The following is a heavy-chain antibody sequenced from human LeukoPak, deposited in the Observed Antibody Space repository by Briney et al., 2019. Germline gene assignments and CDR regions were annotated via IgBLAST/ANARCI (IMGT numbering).Heavy chain of an antibody. V-gene: IGHV4-38-2*01. CDR2: IYHSGSA. CDR1: GYSISSGYY. Sequence: SETLSLTCAVSGYSISSGYYWGWIRQPPGKGLEWIGSIYHSGSAYYNPSLKSRATIAVTTTNHHFPLKLSSVTAADTAVYYCARIYGDGYNPSSWGQGTLVTVSS. J-gene: IGHJ5*02. CDR3: ARIYGDGYNPSS. D-gene: IGHD5-24*01.